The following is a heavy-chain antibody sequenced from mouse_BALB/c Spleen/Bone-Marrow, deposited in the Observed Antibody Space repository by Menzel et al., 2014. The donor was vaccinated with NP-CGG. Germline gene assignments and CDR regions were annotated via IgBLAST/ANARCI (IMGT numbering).Heavy chain of an antibody. J-gene: IGHJ2*01. CDR3: VLITPVVSDY. CDR1: GYTFTTYW. CDR2: INPSTGYT. V-gene: IGHV1-7*01. D-gene: IGHD1-1*01. Sequence: QVQLQQPRAELAKPGASVKMSCKASGYTFTTYWMHLVRQRPGQGLEWIGYINPSTGYTEYIQKFKDKATLTADKSSSTAYMQLNSLTSEDSSVYYCVLITPVVSDYWGQGTTLTVSS.